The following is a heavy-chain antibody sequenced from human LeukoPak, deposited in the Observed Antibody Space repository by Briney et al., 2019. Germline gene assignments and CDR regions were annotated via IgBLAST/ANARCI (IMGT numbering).Heavy chain of an antibody. Sequence: PSETLSLTCAVYGGSFSGYYWSWIRQPPGMGPEWIGSISYNGITYYNPFLTSRAVVSVDTSKNQFSLSLNSVTAADTAVYYCARRNGHTWDVGNWFDPWGQGTLVTVSS. J-gene: IGHJ5*02. CDR1: GGSFSGYY. CDR2: ISYNGIT. V-gene: IGHV4-34*01. D-gene: IGHD5-24*01. CDR3: ARRNGHTWDVGNWFDP.